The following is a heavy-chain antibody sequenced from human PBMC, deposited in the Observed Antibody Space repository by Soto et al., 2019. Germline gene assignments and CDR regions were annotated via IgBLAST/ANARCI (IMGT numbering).Heavy chain of an antibody. CDR3: ARRVGATYFDY. CDR2: IYYSGST. V-gene: IGHV4-39*01. D-gene: IGHD1-26*01. J-gene: IGHJ4*02. CDR1: GGSISSSSYY. Sequence: SETLSLTCTVSGGSISSSSYYWGWIRQPPGKGLEWIGSIYYSGSTYYNPSLKSRVTISVDTSKNQFSLKLSSVTAADTAVYYCARRVGATYFDYWGQGTLVTVSS.